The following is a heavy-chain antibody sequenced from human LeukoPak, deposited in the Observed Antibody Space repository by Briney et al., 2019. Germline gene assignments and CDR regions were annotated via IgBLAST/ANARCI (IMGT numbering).Heavy chain of an antibody. D-gene: IGHD2-15*01. V-gene: IGHV1-24*01. J-gene: IGHJ5*02. CDR3: ATGCSGGSCYSWHWFDP. Sequence: ASVKVSCKASGYTFINYDIMWVRQATGQGLEWMGGFDPEDGETIYAQKFQGRVTMTEDTSTDTAYMELSSLRSEDTAVYYCATGCSGGSCYSWHWFDPWGQGTLVTVSS. CDR2: FDPEDGET. CDR1: GYTFINYD.